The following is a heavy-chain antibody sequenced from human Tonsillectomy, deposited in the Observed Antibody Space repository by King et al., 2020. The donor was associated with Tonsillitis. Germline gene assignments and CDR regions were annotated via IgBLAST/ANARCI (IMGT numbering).Heavy chain of an antibody. J-gene: IGHJ3*02. D-gene: IGHD3-10*01. Sequence: VQLVESGGGLVQPGGSLRLSCAASGFTFSSYWMNWVRQAPGKGLEWVANIKQDGSEKYYVDSVKGRFTISRDNAKNSLYLQMNSLRAEDTAVYFCARRVIEGAFDIWGQGTMVTVSS. CDR3: ARRVIEGAFDI. V-gene: IGHV3-7*01. CDR1: GFTFSSYW. CDR2: IKQDGSEK.